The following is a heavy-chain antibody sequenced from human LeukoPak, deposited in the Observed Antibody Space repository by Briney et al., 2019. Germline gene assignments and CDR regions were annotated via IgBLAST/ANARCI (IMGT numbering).Heavy chain of an antibody. D-gene: IGHD6-19*01. CDR3: ATAMDSSGWYPFDY. J-gene: IGHJ4*02. CDR1: GFTFDDYG. Sequence: PGGSLRLSCAASGFTFDDYGLSWVRQAPGKGLEWVSTINWNGGSTGYADSVKGRFTISRDNAKNSLYLQMNSLRAEDTAVYYCATAMDSSGWYPFDYWGQGTLVTVSS. V-gene: IGHV3-20*04. CDR2: INWNGGST.